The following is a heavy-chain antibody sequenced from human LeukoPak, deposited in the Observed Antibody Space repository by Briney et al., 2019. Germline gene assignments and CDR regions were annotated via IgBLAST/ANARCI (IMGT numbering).Heavy chain of an antibody. Sequence: GGSLRLSCAVSGLTFSSYNMNWVRQAPGKGLEWVSYISNSGSMIYYADSVKGRFTISRDNSKNTLYLQMNSLRAEDTAVYYCARTTVTSGDYWGQGTLVTVSS. CDR1: GLTFSSYN. CDR3: ARTTVTSGDY. J-gene: IGHJ4*02. V-gene: IGHV3-48*01. D-gene: IGHD4-11*01. CDR2: ISNSGSMI.